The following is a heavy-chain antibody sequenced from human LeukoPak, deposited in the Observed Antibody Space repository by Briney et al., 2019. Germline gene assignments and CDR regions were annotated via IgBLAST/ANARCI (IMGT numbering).Heavy chain of an antibody. CDR3: ARDLVAAGNWFDP. D-gene: IGHD6-13*01. J-gene: IGHJ5*02. V-gene: IGHV3-11*05. CDR2: ISSSSSYT. CDR1: GFTFSDYY. Sequence: GGSLRLSCAASGFTFSDYYMSWIRQAPGKGLEWVSYISSSSSYTNYADSVKGRFTISRDNVKTSLYLQMNSLRAEDTAVYYCARDLVAAGNWFDPWGQGTLVTVSS.